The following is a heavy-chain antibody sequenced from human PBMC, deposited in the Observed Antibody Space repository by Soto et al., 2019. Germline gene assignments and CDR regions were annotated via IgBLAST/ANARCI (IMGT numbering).Heavy chain of an antibody. CDR1: GFTVSSNY. V-gene: IGHV3-66*01. CDR2: IYSGGST. CDR3: ASELRFLEYNTDLKDY. Sequence: EVQLVESGGGLVQPGGSLRLSCAASGFTVSSNYMSWVRQAPGKGLEWVSVIYSGGSTYYADSVKGRFTISRDNSKNTLYLQMNSLRAEDTAVYYCASELRFLEYNTDLKDYWGQGTLVTVSS. D-gene: IGHD3-3*01. J-gene: IGHJ4*02.